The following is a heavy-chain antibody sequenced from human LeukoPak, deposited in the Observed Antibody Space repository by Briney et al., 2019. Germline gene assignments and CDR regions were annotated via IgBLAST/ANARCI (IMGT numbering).Heavy chain of an antibody. CDR1: GITVSTND. CDR3: ARLSYFNPWE. Sequence: GGSLRLSCAASGITVSTNDMNWVRQAPGKGLEWVSVIYSGGRTYYADSVKGRFTISRDNSKNTLYLQMNSQRVEDTAMYYCARLSYFNPWEWGQGTLVTVSS. J-gene: IGHJ4*02. D-gene: IGHD1-26*01. V-gene: IGHV3-66*01. CDR2: IYSGGRT.